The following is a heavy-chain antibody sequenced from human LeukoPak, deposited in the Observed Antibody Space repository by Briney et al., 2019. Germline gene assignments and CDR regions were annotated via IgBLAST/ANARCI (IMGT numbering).Heavy chain of an antibody. CDR2: INHSGST. Sequence: PSETLSLTCAVYGGSFSGYYWSWIRQPPGKGLEWIGEINHSGSTNYNPSLKSRVTISVDTSKNQFSLKLSSVTAADTAVYYCARHPARGDYVWGSYRQRGWFDPWGQGTLVTVSS. J-gene: IGHJ5*02. V-gene: IGHV4-34*01. CDR3: ARHPARGDYVWGSYRQRGWFDP. D-gene: IGHD3-16*02. CDR1: GGSFSGYY.